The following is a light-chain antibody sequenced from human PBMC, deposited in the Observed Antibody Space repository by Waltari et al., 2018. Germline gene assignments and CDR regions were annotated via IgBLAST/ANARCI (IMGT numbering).Light chain of an antibody. CDR2: RND. CDR3: ATWDDTLNMV. CDR1: SSNIGTYY. Sequence: QSVLTQPPSASETPGQRVTISCSGSSSNIGTYYLYWYQQLPGTAPTLLIYRNDHRPSGGPDRFSGRKSGTSAARAISGRRSEDEADYYCATWDDTLNMVFGGGTKLTVL. V-gene: IGLV1-47*01. J-gene: IGLJ2*01.